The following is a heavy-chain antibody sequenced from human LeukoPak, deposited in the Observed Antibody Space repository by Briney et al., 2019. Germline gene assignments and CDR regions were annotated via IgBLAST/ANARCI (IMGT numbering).Heavy chain of an antibody. CDR3: ARDSFLYSSSWFVFWGAFDI. D-gene: IGHD6-13*01. CDR2: IWYDGSNK. CDR1: GFTFSSYG. Sequence: PGGSLRLSCAASGFTFSSYGMHWVRQAPGKGLEWVAVIWYDGSNKYYADSVKGRFTISRDNSKNTLYLQMNSLRAEDTAVYYCARDSFLYSSSWFVFWGAFDIWGQGTMVTVSS. J-gene: IGHJ3*02. V-gene: IGHV3-33*01.